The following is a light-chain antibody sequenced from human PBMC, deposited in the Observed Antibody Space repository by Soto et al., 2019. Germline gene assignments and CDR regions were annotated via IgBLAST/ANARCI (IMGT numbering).Light chain of an antibody. CDR1: QSVNNN. Sequence: EIVLTQSPGTLSLSPGERATLSCTASQSVNNNVAWYHQKPGQAPRLLIYGASTRATGIPARFSGSGSGTEFTLTINSLQSEDFAVYYCQQYNNWPRTFGQGTKVDIK. V-gene: IGKV3-15*01. CDR2: GAS. J-gene: IGKJ1*01. CDR3: QQYNNWPRT.